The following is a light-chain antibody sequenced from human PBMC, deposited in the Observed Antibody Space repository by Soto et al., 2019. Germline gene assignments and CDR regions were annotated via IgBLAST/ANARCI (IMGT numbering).Light chain of an antibody. CDR3: QQYGSLSWT. J-gene: IGKJ1*01. Sequence: PGERATLSCRASQSVSSNYLAWYQQRPGQAPRLIIYGASTRATGIPDRFSGSGSGTDCTLTISRLEPEDVAVYYCQQYGSLSWTLGQGTKVDIK. V-gene: IGKV3-20*01. CDR1: QSVSSNY. CDR2: GAS.